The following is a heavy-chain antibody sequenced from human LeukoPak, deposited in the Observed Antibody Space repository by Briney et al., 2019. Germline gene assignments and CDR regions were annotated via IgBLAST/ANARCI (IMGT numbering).Heavy chain of an antibody. V-gene: IGHV3-23*01. D-gene: IGHD4-23*01. CDR3: AKDLLRWSFDY. J-gene: IGHJ4*02. CDR1: GFTFSSYG. CDR2: ISGGGGST. Sequence: PGGSLRLSCAASGFTFSSYGMSWVRQAPGKGLEWVSAISGGGGSTYYADSVKGRFTISRDNSENTLYLQMNNLRAEDTAVYYCAKDLLRWSFDYWGQGSLVTVSS.